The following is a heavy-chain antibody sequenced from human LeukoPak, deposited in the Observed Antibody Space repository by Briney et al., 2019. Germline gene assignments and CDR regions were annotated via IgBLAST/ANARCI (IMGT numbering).Heavy chain of an antibody. CDR3: AAEDGYYYDSSGYYYVPYFQH. D-gene: IGHD3-22*01. CDR1: GFTFTNSA. CDR2: IVVGSGNA. J-gene: IGHJ1*01. Sequence: ASVKVSCKASGFTFTNSAMQWVRQARGQRLEWIGWIVVGSGNANYAQKFQERVTITRDMSTSTAYMELSSLRSEDTAVYYCAAEDGYYYDSSGYYYVPYFQHWGQGTLVTVSP. V-gene: IGHV1-58*02.